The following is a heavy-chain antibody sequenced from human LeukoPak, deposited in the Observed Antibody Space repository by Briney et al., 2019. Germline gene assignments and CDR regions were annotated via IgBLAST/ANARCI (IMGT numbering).Heavy chain of an antibody. V-gene: IGHV4-59*01. Sequence: PGGSLRLSCAASGFSFSSYNMNWVRQTPGKGLEWIGYIYYSGSTNYNPSLKSRVTISVDTSKNQFSLKLSSVTAADTAVYYCARGRHYYDSSGYYYVPHFDYWGQGTLVTVSS. CDR1: GFSFSSYN. CDR2: IYYSGST. CDR3: ARGRHYYDSSGYYYVPHFDY. D-gene: IGHD3-22*01. J-gene: IGHJ4*02.